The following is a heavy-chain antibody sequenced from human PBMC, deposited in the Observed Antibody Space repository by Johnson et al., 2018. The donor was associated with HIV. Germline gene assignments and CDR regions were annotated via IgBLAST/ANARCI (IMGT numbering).Heavy chain of an antibody. V-gene: IGHV3-30*03. D-gene: IGHD6-13*01. J-gene: IGHJ3*02. CDR3: ARDQGIATRFASAFDI. CDR1: GFTFSSYG. Sequence: QVQLVEFGGGVVQPGRSLRLSCAASGFTFSSYGMHWVRQAPGKGLEWVALISYDGSNKYYADSVKGRFTISRDNSKNTLSLQMNSLRAEDSAVYYCARDQGIATRFASAFDIWGQGTMVTVSS. CDR2: ISYDGSNK.